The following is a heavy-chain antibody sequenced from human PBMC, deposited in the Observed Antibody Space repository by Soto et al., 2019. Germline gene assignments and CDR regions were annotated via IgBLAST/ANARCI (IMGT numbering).Heavy chain of an antibody. CDR1: GFSLSGTGMR. Sequence: SGPTLVNPTQTLTLTCTVSGFSLSGTGMRVTWIRQPPGKALEWLARIDWEDTKLYSTSLKTRLSISKDTSKNQVVLTMTNMDPADTATYYCARAFYGMDVWGPGATVTVSS. CDR2: IDWEDTK. CDR3: ARAFYGMDV. J-gene: IGHJ6*02. V-gene: IGHV2-70*04.